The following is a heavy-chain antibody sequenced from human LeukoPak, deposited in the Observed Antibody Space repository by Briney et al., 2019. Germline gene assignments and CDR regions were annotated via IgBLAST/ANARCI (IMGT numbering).Heavy chain of an antibody. V-gene: IGHV4-39*07. CDR1: GGSISSGDYY. J-gene: IGHJ4*02. Sequence: SETLSLTCTVSGGSISSGDYYWSWIRQPPGKGLEWIGEINHSGSTNYNPSLKSRVTISVDTSKNQFFLKLSSVTAADTAVYYCARVPGSQKKDPFDYWGQGTLVTVSS. D-gene: IGHD3-10*01. CDR2: INHSGST. CDR3: ARVPGSQKKDPFDY.